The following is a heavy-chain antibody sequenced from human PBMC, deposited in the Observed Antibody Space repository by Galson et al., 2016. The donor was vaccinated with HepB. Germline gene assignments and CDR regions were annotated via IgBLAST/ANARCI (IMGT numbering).Heavy chain of an antibody. D-gene: IGHD3-10*01. CDR1: GFTFSSYA. CDR3: AKDRLPYGSGSFFPDY. CDR2: ISGSAAST. J-gene: IGHJ4*02. V-gene: IGHV3-23*01. Sequence: SLRLSCAASGFTFSSYAMSWVRQAPGKGLEWVSAISGSAASTYYVDSVKGRFTISRDNSKNTLYLQMNSLRAEDTAVYYCAKDRLPYGSGSFFPDYWGQGTLVTVSS.